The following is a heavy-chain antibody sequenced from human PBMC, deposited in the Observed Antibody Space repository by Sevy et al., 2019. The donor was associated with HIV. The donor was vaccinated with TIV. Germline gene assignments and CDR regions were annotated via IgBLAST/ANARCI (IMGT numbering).Heavy chain of an antibody. Sequence: GGSLRLSCAASGFSFSSYWMRWVRQAPGKGLEWVANIKQDGSEKYYVDSVKGRFTISRDDAKNSLYLQMNSLRVEDTAVYYCARVGSAPTDDRGYEDAFDIWGQGTMVTVSS. CDR1: GFSFSSYW. V-gene: IGHV3-7*01. J-gene: IGHJ3*02. CDR2: IKQDGSEK. CDR3: ARVGSAPTDDRGYEDAFDI. D-gene: IGHD5-12*01.